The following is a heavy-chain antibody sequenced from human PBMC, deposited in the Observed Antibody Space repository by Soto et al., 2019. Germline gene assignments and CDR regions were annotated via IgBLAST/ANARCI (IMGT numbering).Heavy chain of an antibody. CDR3: ARHTGFCRSFSCYSRFDP. CDR1: DASITSFY. Sequence: SETVSLTCTVSDASITSFYWSWIRQPPGGGLEWLGYVYYSGSTNYNPSLQSRVTMSVDTSKNQFSLKLSSVTAADTAMYYCARHTGFCRSFSCYSRFDPWGQGTLVTVSS. CDR2: VYYSGST. D-gene: IGHD2-2*03. J-gene: IGHJ5*02. V-gene: IGHV4-59*08.